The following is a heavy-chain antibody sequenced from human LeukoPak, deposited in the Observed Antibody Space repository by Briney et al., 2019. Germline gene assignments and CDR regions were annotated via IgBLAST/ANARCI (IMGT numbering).Heavy chain of an antibody. CDR2: IIPILGIA. J-gene: IGHJ4*02. Sequence: ASVKVSCKASGGTFSSYAISWVRQAPGQGLEWMGRIIPILGIANYAQKFQGRVTITADKSTSTAYMELSSLRSEDTAVYYCAKGQELDDGVFDSWGQGTMVTVSS. V-gene: IGHV1-69*04. CDR1: GGTFSSYA. CDR3: AKGQELDDGVFDS. D-gene: IGHD1-1*01.